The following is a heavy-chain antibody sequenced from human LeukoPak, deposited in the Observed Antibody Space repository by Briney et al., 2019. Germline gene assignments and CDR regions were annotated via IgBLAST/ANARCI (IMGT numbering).Heavy chain of an antibody. CDR2: ISSNGGST. J-gene: IGHJ3*02. D-gene: IGHD3-10*01. V-gene: IGHV3-64D*06. CDR1: GFTFSSYA. CDR3: VKGASGSYYNPGNAFDI. Sequence: GGSLRLSCSASGFTFSSYAMHWVRQAAGKGLEYVSAISSNGGSTYYADSVKGRFTISRDNSKNTLYLQMSSLRAEDTAVYYCVKGASGSYYNPGNAFDIWGQGTMVTVSS.